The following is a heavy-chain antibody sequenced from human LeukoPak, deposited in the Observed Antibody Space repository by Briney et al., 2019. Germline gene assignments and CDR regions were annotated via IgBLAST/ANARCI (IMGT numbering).Heavy chain of an antibody. D-gene: IGHD6-6*01. CDR3: ARVYSSSSGSYYYYGMDV. CDR2: INHSGST. J-gene: IGHJ6*02. Sequence: PSQTLSLTCTVSGGSISSGDYYWCWIRQPPGKGLEWIGEINHSGSTNYNPSLKSRVTISVDTSKNQFSLKLSSVTAADTAVYYCARVYSSSSGSYYYYGMDVWGQGTTVTVSS. V-gene: IGHV4-30-4*01. CDR1: GGSISSGDYY.